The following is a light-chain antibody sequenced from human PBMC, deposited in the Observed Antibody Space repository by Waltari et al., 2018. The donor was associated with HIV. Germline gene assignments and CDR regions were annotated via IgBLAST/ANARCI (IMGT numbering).Light chain of an antibody. CDR3: QQYNNWPGKT. Sequence: EIVMTQSPATLSVSPGDRATLSCRASQSVSSNLAWYQQKPGQAPRLLIYGASTRATGIPGRFGGSGSGTEFTLTISSLQSEDFAVYYCQQYNNWPGKTFGQGTKVEIK. CDR2: GAS. J-gene: IGKJ1*01. V-gene: IGKV3-15*01. CDR1: QSVSSN.